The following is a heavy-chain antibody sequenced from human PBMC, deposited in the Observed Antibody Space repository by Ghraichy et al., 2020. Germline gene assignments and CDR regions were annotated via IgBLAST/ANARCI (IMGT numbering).Heavy chain of an antibody. J-gene: IGHJ6*02. CDR2: ITSSSRSI. Sequence: GGSLILSCVGSGFSFGSYNMNWVRQSPGKGLEWVSYITSSSRSIFYADSVKGRFTISRDNAQNSLSLQMNSLRDEDTAIYYCARASRVVRFYYYDGMDVWGQGTTVTVSS. CDR3: ARASRVVRFYYYDGMDV. V-gene: IGHV3-48*02. D-gene: IGHD4-23*01. CDR1: GFSFGSYN.